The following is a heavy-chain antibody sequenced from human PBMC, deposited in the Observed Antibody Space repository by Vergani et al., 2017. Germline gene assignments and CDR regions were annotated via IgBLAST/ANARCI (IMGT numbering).Heavy chain of an antibody. CDR3: TTAWGLYYLHGEYFHD. D-gene: IGHD3-10*01. Sequence: EVQLLESGGGLVQPGGSRRLSCAGAGFTFDTYTMAYVRQAPGKGLEWVATISSGGGDIFYADSVKGRFTISRDNSKNTLFLQMNSLKDEDTAVYYCTTAWGLYYLHGEYFHDWVRGTLVSDSS. CDR1: GFTFDTYT. V-gene: IGHV3-23*01. CDR2: ISSGGGDI. J-gene: IGHJ1*01.